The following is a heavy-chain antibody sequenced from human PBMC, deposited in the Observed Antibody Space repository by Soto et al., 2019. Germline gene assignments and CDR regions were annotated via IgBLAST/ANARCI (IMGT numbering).Heavy chain of an antibody. J-gene: IGHJ4*02. Sequence: RLSCAAAGFTFNRSGMRCVRQAPGKGLEWVSGITDSGGSTYYVDSVKGRFTISRDNSKNTLSLEMNSLRAEDTAVYYCAKDSGWLHYYWGQGTLVTVS. CDR3: AKDSGWLHYY. V-gene: IGHV3-23*01. CDR1: GFTFNRSG. D-gene: IGHD5-12*01. CDR2: ITDSGGST.